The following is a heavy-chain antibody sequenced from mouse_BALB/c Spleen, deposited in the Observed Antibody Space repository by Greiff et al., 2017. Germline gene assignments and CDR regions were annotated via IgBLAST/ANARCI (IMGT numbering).Heavy chain of an antibody. J-gene: IGHJ3*01. CDR3: ARHRYDAWFAY. Sequence: VQLKESGPGLVKPSQSLSLTCTVTGYSITSDYAWNWIRQFPGNKLEWMGYISYSGSTSYNPSLKSRISITRDTSKNQFFLQLNSVTTEDTATYYCARHRYDAWFAYWGQGTLVTVSA. CDR1: GYSITSDYA. D-gene: IGHD2-14*01. V-gene: IGHV3-2*02. CDR2: ISYSGST.